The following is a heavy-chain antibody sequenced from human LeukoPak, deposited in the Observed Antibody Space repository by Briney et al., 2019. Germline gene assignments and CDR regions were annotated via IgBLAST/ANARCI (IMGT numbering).Heavy chain of an antibody. V-gene: IGHV4-38-2*02. J-gene: IGHJ3*02. CDR1: GYSISSGYY. CDR3: ARDQVERRFGHDAFDI. CDR2: IYHSGST. D-gene: IGHD1-1*01. Sequence: PSETLSLTCTVSGYSISSGYYWGWIRQPPGKGLEWIGSIYHSGSTYYNPSLKSRVTISVDTSKNQFSLKLSSVTAADTAVYYCARDQVERRFGHDAFDIWGQGTMVTVSS.